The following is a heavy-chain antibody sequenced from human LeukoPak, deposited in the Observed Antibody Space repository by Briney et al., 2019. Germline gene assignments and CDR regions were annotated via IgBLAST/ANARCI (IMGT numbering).Heavy chain of an antibody. CDR2: IWYDGSNK. J-gene: IGHJ4*02. D-gene: IGHD3-9*01. CDR1: GFTFSSYG. Sequence: PGGSLRLSCAASGFTFSSYGMHWVRQAPGKGLEWVAVIWYDGSNKYYADSVKGRFTISRDNSKNTLYLQMNSLRAEDTAVYYCAREAGLRYFERSLGVDYWGQGTLVTVSS. V-gene: IGHV3-33*01. CDR3: AREAGLRYFERSLGVDY.